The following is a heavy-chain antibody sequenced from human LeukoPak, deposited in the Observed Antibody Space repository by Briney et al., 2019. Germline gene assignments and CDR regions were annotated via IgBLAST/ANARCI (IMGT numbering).Heavy chain of an antibody. D-gene: IGHD3-16*02. J-gene: IGHJ4*02. CDR2: IYHSGST. CDR3: ARHITFGGVIVLSDY. CDR1: GHSISSGYY. V-gene: IGHV4-38-2*01. Sequence: SETLSLTCAVTGHSISSGYYWGWIRQPPGKGLEWIGSIYHSGSTYYNPSLKSRVTISVDTSKNQFSLKLSSVTAADTAVYYCARHITFGGVIVLSDYWGQGTLVTVSS.